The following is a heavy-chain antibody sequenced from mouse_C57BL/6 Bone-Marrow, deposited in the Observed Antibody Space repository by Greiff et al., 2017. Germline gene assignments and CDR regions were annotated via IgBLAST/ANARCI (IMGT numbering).Heavy chain of an antibody. D-gene: IGHD1-1*01. CDR1: CFPFTDSY. V-gene: IGHV7-3*01. CDR2: IRNKANGYTT. CDR3: ASYYYGSSYAMDY. Sequence: EVQLVESGGGFVQPGGSLRLSCAASCFPFTDSYMSWVRQPPGKALEWLGFIRNKANGYTTEYSASVKGRFTISRDNSQSILYLQMNALRADDSATYYCASYYYGSSYAMDYWGQGTSVTVSS. J-gene: IGHJ4*01.